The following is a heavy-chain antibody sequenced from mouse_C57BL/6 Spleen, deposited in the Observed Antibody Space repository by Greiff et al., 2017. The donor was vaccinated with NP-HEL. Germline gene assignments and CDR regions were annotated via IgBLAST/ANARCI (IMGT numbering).Heavy chain of an antibody. CDR1: GYSITSGYY. CDR2: ISYDGSN. J-gene: IGHJ4*01. V-gene: IGHV3-6*01. D-gene: IGHD6-2*01. CDR3: ARWLSNYAMDY. Sequence: EVQLQQSGPGLVKPSQSLSLTCSVTGYSITSGYYWNWIRQFPGNKLEWMGYISYDGSNNYNPSLKNRISITRDTAKNQCFLMLNSVTTEDTATNDCARWLSNYAMDYWGQGTSVTVSA.